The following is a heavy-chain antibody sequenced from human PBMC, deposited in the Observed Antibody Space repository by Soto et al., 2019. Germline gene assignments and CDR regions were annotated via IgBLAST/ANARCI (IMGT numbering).Heavy chain of an antibody. J-gene: IGHJ4*02. V-gene: IGHV3-7*01. CDR3: ARGTCSSTTCYAVYFDS. Sequence: EVQLVESGGGLVQPGGSLRLSCVDSVFTFSSYWVSWVRQAPGKGLEWVANIKQDGSKKYYVDSVKGRFTISRDNAKNSLYLQMNSLRAEDTAVYYCARGTCSSTTCYAVYFDSWGQGTLVTVSS. CDR1: VFTFSSYW. CDR2: IKQDGSKK. D-gene: IGHD2-2*01.